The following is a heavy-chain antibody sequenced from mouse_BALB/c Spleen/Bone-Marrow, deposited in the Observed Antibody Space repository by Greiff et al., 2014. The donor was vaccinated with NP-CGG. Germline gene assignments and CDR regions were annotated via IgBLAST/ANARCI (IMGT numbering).Heavy chain of an antibody. J-gene: IGHJ2*01. CDR1: GYTFTTYY. CDR2: INPNNGGT. Sequence: VKLMESGAELVKPGTSVKLSCKASGYTFTTYYMYWVKQRPGQGLEWIGEINPNNGGTNFKEKFESKATLTVDKSSSTAYMQLSSLTSEDSAVYYCTRGRTWDFDYWGQGTTLTVSS. D-gene: IGHD4-1*01. V-gene: IGHV1S81*02. CDR3: TRGRTWDFDY.